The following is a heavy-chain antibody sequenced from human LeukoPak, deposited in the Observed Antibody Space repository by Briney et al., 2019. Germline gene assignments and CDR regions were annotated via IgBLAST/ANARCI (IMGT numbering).Heavy chain of an antibody. CDR3: ARESPVDYYYYYMDV. V-gene: IGHV4-4*07. CDR1: GGSISSYC. CDR2: IYTSGST. J-gene: IGHJ6*03. Sequence: PETLSLTCTVSGGSISSYCLSWIRQPAGKGLEWIGRIYTSGSTNYNPSPKSRGTISVNTSKNQFSLKLSSVTPADTAVYYCARESPVDYYYYYMDVWGKGTTVTVSS.